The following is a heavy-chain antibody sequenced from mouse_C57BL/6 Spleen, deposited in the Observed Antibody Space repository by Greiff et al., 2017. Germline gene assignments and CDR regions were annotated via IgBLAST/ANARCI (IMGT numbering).Heavy chain of an antibody. CDR1: GYTFTDYY. J-gene: IGHJ2*01. CDR3: AREDYDYEDY. Sequence: VQLQQSGPVLVKPGASVKMSCKASGYTFTDYYMNWVKQSHGKSLEWIGVINPYNGGTSYNQKFKGKATLTVDKSSSTAYMERNSLTSEDSAVYYGAREDYDYEDYWGQGTTLTGSS. V-gene: IGHV1-19*01. D-gene: IGHD2-4*01. CDR2: INPYNGGT.